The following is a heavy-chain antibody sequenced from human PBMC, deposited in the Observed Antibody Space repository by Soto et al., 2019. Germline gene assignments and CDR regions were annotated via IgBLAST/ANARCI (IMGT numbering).Heavy chain of an antibody. Sequence: GGSLRLSCAASGFTFSNAGMNWVRQAPGKGLEWVGRIKSKTDGGTTDYAAPVKGRFTISRDDSKNTLYLQMNSLKTEDTAVYYCTTENPNYDILTGYYVRLPDYWGQGTLVTVSS. V-gene: IGHV3-15*07. J-gene: IGHJ4*02. CDR1: GFTFSNAG. CDR2: IKSKTDGGTT. D-gene: IGHD3-9*01. CDR3: TTENPNYDILTGYYVRLPDY.